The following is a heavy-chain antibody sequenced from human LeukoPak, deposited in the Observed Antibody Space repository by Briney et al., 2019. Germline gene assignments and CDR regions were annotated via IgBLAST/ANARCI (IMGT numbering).Heavy chain of an antibody. CDR1: GGTFSSYA. V-gene: IGHV1-69*06. J-gene: IGHJ6*03. CDR3: ATAYYYYYYMDV. Sequence: SVKVSCKASGGTFSSYAISWVRQAPGQGLEWMGGIIPIFGTANYAQKFQGRVTITADKSTSTAYMGLSSLRSEDTAVYYCATAYYYYYYMDVWGKGTTVTVSS. CDR2: IIPIFGTA.